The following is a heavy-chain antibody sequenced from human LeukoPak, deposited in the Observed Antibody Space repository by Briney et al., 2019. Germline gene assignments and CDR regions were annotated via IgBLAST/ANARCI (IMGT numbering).Heavy chain of an antibody. V-gene: IGHV4-34*01. J-gene: IGHJ4*02. CDR3: ARGGIAAAGSPRGH. Sequence: PSETLSLTCAVYGGSFSGYYWSWIRQPPGKGLEWIGEINHSGSTNYNPSLKSRITISVDTSKNQFSLKLSSVTAADTAVYYCARGGIAAAGSPRGHWGQGTLVTVSS. CDR1: GGSFSGYY. CDR2: INHSGST. D-gene: IGHD6-13*01.